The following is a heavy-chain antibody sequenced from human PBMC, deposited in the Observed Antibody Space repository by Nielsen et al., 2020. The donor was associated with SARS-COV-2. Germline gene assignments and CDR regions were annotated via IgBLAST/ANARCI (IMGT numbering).Heavy chain of an antibody. Sequence: SETLSLTCAVSGGSISNYYWSWIRQPPGKGLEWIGYIYHSGSAIYNPSLQSRVTILVDTSKNQFSLKLSSVTAADTAVYYCAALKTGSYGFFEYWGQGILVTVSS. CDR3: AALKTGSYGFFEY. CDR2: IYHSGSA. CDR1: GGSISNYY. J-gene: IGHJ4*02. D-gene: IGHD3-16*01. V-gene: IGHV4-59*01.